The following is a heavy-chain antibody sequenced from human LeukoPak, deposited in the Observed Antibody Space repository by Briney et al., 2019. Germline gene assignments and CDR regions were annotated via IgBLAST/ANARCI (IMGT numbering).Heavy chain of an antibody. D-gene: IGHD6-13*01. CDR3: ASFAAAAGRGAWFDP. V-gene: IGHV4-59*01. CDR1: GGSISSYY. Sequence: SETLSLTCTVSGGSISSYYWSWIRQPPGKGLEWIGYIYYSGSTNYNPSLKSRVTISVDTSKNQFSLKLSSVTAADTAVYYCASFAAAAGRGAWFDPWAREPWSPSPQ. CDR2: IYYSGST. J-gene: IGHJ5*02.